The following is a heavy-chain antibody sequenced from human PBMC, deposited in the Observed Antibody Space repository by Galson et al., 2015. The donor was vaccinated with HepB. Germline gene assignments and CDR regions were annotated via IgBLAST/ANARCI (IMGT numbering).Heavy chain of an antibody. D-gene: IGHD6-13*01. CDR2: IYSAGST. CDR3: ARGGGAAAGY. J-gene: IGHJ4*02. Sequence: SLRLSCAASGFTVSNNYMNWVRQAPGKGLEWVSLIYSAGSTYYADSVKGRFTISRDNSKNTLYLQMNSLRADDTAVYYCARGGGAAAGYWGQGTLVTVSS. V-gene: IGHV3-53*01. CDR1: GFTVSNNY.